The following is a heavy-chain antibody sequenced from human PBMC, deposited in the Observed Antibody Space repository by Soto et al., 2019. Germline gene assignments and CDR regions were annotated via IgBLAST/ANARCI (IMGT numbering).Heavy chain of an antibody. CDR2: IYYMGST. Sequence: SETLSLTCTVSGGSISSGDYYWSWIRQPPGKGLEWIGYIYYMGSTNYNPSLKSRVTISIDTSNNQFSLKLSSVTAADTAIYYCARDAVGATHFDYWGQGAPVTVSS. J-gene: IGHJ4*02. CDR1: GGSISSGDYY. V-gene: IGHV4-61*08. D-gene: IGHD1-26*01. CDR3: ARDAVGATHFDY.